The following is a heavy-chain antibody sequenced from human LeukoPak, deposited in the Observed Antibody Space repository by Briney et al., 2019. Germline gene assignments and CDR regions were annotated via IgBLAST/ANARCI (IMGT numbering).Heavy chain of an antibody. CDR2: MNPNSGNT. CDR3: ARGSLGGHSSSWYGGNWCDP. CDR1: GYTFTSCD. J-gene: IGHJ5*02. D-gene: IGHD6-13*01. Sequence: ASVKVSCKASGYTFTSCDVNWVRQATGQGLEWMGWMNPNSGNTGYAQKFQGRVTMTRNTSISTAYMELSSLRSEDAAVYYCARGSLGGHSSSWYGGNWCDPWGQGTLVTVSS. V-gene: IGHV1-8*01.